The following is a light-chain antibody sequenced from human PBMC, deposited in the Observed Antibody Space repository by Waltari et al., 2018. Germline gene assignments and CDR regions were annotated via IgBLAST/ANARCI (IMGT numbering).Light chain of an antibody. CDR3: QHYVRLPAT. V-gene: IGKV3-20*01. Sequence: EIVLTQSPGTLSLSQGERATLSCRASQSVSRPLSWYQQKPGQAPKLLIYGASIRATGIPDRFTVSGSGTDFSLTISSLEPEDFAIYFCQHYVRLPATFGQGTKVEIK. J-gene: IGKJ1*01. CDR2: GAS. CDR1: QSVSRP.